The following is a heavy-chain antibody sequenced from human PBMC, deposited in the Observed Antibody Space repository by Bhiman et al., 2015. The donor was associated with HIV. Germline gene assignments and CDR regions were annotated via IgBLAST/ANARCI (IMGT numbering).Heavy chain of an antibody. CDR2: ISSSGSTT. CDR1: GFTFSSYE. Sequence: EVQLVESGGGLVQPGGSLRLSCAASGFTFSSYEMTWVRQAPGKGLEWISYISSSGSTTHYADSVKGRFTISRDNAKNSLYLQMNSLRAEDTAVYYCAGGYNYGYFDYWGQGTLVTVSS. V-gene: IGHV3-48*03. CDR3: AGGYNYGYFDY. J-gene: IGHJ4*02. D-gene: IGHD5-18*01.